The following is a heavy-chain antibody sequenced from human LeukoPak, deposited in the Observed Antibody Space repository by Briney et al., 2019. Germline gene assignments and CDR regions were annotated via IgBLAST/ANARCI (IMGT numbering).Heavy chain of an antibody. CDR3: ARVTQGVDFYDFWSGYHYYFDY. CDR2: MNPNSGNT. CDR1: GYTFTSYD. D-gene: IGHD3-3*01. V-gene: IGHV1-8*01. Sequence: ASVKVSCKASGYTFTSYDINWVRQATGQGLEWMGWMNPNSGNTGYAQKFQGRVTMTRNTSISTAYMELSSLRSEDTAVYYCARVTQGVDFYDFWSGYHYYFDYWGQGTLVTVSS. J-gene: IGHJ4*02.